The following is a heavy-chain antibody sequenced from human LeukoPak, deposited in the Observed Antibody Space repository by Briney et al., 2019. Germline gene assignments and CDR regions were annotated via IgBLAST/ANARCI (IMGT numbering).Heavy chain of an antibody. J-gene: IGHJ4*02. CDR3: AGSYNWSDDFDY. Sequence: PSETLSLTCTVSIDSISSYYWSWIRQPPGKGLEWVGYIFYSGSTNYNPSLKSRVTISVDTSKNQLSLKLNSVTAADTAVYYCAGSYNWSDDFDYWGPGTLVTVPS. V-gene: IGHV4-59*01. CDR2: IFYSGST. D-gene: IGHD1-1*01. CDR1: IDSISSYY.